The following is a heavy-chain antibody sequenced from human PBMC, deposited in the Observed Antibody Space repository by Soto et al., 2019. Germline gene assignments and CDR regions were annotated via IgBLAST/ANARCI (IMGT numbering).Heavy chain of an antibody. V-gene: IGHV1-18*01. CDR1: GYTFSSYG. Sequence: QAQLVQSGAEVKKPGASVKVSCKASGYTFSSYGITWERQAPGQGLEWMAWISGYNGNTNYAQNLQGRVTMTTDTSTNTAYMELRSLRSDDTAVYYCARDDFVVRGVYYHYGMDVWGQGTTVTVSS. CDR2: ISGYNGNT. J-gene: IGHJ6*02. D-gene: IGHD3-10*01. CDR3: ARDDFVVRGVYYHYGMDV.